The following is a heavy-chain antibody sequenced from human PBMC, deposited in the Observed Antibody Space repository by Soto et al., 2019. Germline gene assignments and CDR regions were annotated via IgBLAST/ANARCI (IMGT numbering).Heavy chain of an antibody. D-gene: IGHD6-19*01. CDR1: GDSVSRNSAA. CDR3: ARDSFRAGHYYYGMDV. J-gene: IGHJ6*02. V-gene: IGHV6-1*01. CDR2: TYYRSKWYN. Sequence: SQTLSLTCASSGDSVSRNSAACNWIRQSPSRGLEWLERTYYRSKWYNDYAVSVKSRITINPDTSKNQFSLQRNSVTPEDQAVYYSARDSFRAGHYYYGMDVWGQGTTVTVPS.